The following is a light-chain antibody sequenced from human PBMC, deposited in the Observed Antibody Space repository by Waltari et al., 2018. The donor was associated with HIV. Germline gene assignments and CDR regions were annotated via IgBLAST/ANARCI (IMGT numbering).Light chain of an antibody. CDR3: QAWDSSTVI. V-gene: IGLV3-1*01. CDR1: NLGDKY. CDR2: QNG. Sequence: SYDLTQPPSVSVSPGQTASITCSGHNLGDKYASWYQQRTGQSPVLVIYQNGKRPSGIPARFSGSNSGNTATLTISGTQAMDEADYYCQAWDSSTVIFGGGTKLTVL. J-gene: IGLJ2*01.